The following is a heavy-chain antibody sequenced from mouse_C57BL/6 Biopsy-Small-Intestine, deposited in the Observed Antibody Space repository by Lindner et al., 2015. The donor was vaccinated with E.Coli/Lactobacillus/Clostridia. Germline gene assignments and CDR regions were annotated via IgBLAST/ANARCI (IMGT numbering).Heavy chain of an antibody. CDR3: SRGADRYDYFDY. J-gene: IGHJ2*01. D-gene: IGHD2-14*01. V-gene: IGHV1S81*02. CDR1: GYTFSSYW. CDR2: INPTNGGT. Sequence: VQLQESGADLVKPGASVKLSCKASGYTFSSYWMHWARQRPGQGLEWIGEINPTNGGTNHNEKFKSRATLTVDKSSSTAYMQLSSLTSEDSAVYYCSRGADRYDYFDYWGQGTTLTVSS.